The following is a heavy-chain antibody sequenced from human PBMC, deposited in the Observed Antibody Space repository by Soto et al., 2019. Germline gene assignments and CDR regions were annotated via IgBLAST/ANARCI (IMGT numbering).Heavy chain of an antibody. CDR2: IYHSGST. J-gene: IGHJ4*02. CDR3: ATLLKGDY. CDR1: GGSISSSTYY. Sequence: SETLSLTCTVSGGSISSSTYYWGWIRQPPGNGLEWIGNIYHSGSTYYNPSLKSRVTISVDTSKNQFSLKLSSVTAADTAVYYCATLLKGDYWGPGTLVTVSS. D-gene: IGHD2-15*01. V-gene: IGHV4-39*01.